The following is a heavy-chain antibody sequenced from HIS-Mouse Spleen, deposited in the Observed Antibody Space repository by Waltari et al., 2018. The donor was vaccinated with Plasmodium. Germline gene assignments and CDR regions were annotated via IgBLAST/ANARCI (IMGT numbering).Heavy chain of an antibody. CDR2: ISYDGSNK. Sequence: QVQLVESGGGVVQPGRSLRLSCAASGFTFSSYGMHWVRQAPGKGLEWVAVISYDGSNKYYADSVKGRFTISRDNSKNTLYLQMNSLRAEDTAVYYWAIRANWYYYYGMDVWGQGTTVTVSS. D-gene: IGHD7-27*01. V-gene: IGHV3-30*03. CDR3: AIRANWYYYYGMDV. CDR1: GFTFSSYG. J-gene: IGHJ6*02.